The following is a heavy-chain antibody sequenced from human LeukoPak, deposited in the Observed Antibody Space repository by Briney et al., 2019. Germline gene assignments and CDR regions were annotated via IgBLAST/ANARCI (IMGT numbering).Heavy chain of an antibody. Sequence: PGRSLRLSCAASGFTFSSYGMHWVRQAPGKGLEWVAVISYDGSNKYYADSVKGRFTISRDNSKNTLYLQMNSLRAEDTAVYYCAKAGAVAGFDYWGQGTLVTVSS. CDR3: AKAGAVAGFDY. CDR2: ISYDGSNK. CDR1: GFTFSSYG. D-gene: IGHD6-19*01. J-gene: IGHJ4*02. V-gene: IGHV3-30*18.